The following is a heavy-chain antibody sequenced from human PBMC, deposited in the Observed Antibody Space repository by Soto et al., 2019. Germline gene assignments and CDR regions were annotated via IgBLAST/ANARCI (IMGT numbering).Heavy chain of an antibody. Sequence: HVQLVQSGDEVMKPGASVKVSCKASGYIFSSFGISWVRQFPGQGLEWMGWINTYNGDTNYAQKFQGRGTMTTDTSKSTAYLELRSLISDDTAVYYCARVYCSFARCPLEFWGQGTLVTVSS. CDR3: ARVYCSFARCPLEF. CDR1: GYIFSSFG. J-gene: IGHJ4*02. V-gene: IGHV1-18*01. D-gene: IGHD2-15*01. CDR2: INTYNGDT.